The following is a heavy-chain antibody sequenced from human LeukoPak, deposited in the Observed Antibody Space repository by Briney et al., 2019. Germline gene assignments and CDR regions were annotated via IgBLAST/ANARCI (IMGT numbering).Heavy chain of an antibody. CDR3: ARDDKWSQLGMDV. Sequence: NPGGSLRLSCAASGFTFSSYSMNWVRQAPGKGLEWVSSISSSSGYIYYADSVKGRFTISRDNAKNSLYLQMNSLRAEDTAVYYCARDDKWSQLGMDVWGQGTTVTVSS. J-gene: IGHJ6*02. CDR1: GFTFSSYS. V-gene: IGHV3-21*01. D-gene: IGHD2-15*01. CDR2: ISSSSGYI.